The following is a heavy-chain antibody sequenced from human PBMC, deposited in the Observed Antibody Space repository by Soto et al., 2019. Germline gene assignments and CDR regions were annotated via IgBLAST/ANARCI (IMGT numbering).Heavy chain of an antibody. J-gene: IGHJ6*02. Sequence: EVQLVESGGGLVQPGGSLRLSCAASGFTFSSYWMHWVRQAPGKGLVWVSRINSDGSSTSYADSVKGRFTISRDNAKNTLYLQMNSLRAEDTAVYYCARDDYGDHLYYYGMDVWGQGTTVTFSS. D-gene: IGHD4-17*01. CDR1: GFTFSSYW. CDR2: INSDGSST. V-gene: IGHV3-74*01. CDR3: ARDDYGDHLYYYGMDV.